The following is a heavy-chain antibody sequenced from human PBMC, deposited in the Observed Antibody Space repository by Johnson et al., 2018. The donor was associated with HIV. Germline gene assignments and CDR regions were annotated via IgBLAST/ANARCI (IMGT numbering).Heavy chain of an antibody. CDR1: GFPFRSYT. CDR3: ASTPSGYDFWDGPNIFDV. V-gene: IGHV3-30-3*01. J-gene: IGHJ3*01. D-gene: IGHD3-3*01. CDR2: ISYDGTKK. Sequence: QVQLVESGGGVVQPGRSLRLSCAASGFPFRSYTVHWVRQAPGKGLEWVAVISYDGTKKYYADSVTGRFTISRDNSKNTLFLQMNSLRPEDTAIYYCASTPSGYDFWDGPNIFDVWGQGTMVSVAS.